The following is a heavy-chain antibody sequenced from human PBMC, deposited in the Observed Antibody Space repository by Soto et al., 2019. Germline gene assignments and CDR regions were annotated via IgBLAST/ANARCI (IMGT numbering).Heavy chain of an antibody. D-gene: IGHD3-22*01. CDR3: ARIRATDYEIDY. Sequence: EVHLEESGGDLVQPGGSLRLSCSASGFIFGFYWMTWVRQAPGKGLEWVANIERHGNDKYYVESVTGRFTLSRDNAQNSMFLQMNNLRAEDTAVYFCARIRATDYEIDYRGQGTLVTVSS. CDR2: IERHGNDK. J-gene: IGHJ4*02. V-gene: IGHV3-7*03. CDR1: GFIFGFYW.